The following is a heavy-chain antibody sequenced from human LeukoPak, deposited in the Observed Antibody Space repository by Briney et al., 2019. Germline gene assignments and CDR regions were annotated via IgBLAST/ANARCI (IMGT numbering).Heavy chain of an antibody. J-gene: IGHJ4*02. CDR2: ISLSSTSK. V-gene: IGHV3-48*01. CDR1: GLTFNRNN. Sequence: GGSLRLSCVASGLTFNRNNMNWVRQAPGKGLEWVSYISLSSTSKYYADSVRGRFTISRDNAKSSLYLQMNSLTAEDTAVYYCAREPTYTSSWHTTCDYWGQGTLVTVSS. CDR3: AREPTYTSSWHTTCDY. D-gene: IGHD6-13*01.